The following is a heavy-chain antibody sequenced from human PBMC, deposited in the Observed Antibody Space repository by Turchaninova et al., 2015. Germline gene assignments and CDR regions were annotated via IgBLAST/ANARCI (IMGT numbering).Heavy chain of an antibody. V-gene: IGHV2-5*02. CDR2: IYWDDDK. J-gene: IGHJ5*02. Sequence: QITLKESGPTLVTPTQTLTLPCHFSGFSLSSPGVGVGWIRQPPGQALEWLALIYWDDDKRYSPSLRSRLTITKDTSKNQVVLTMTNMDPVDTATYYCAHRRVTSTMFDPWGQGTLVIVSS. CDR3: AHRRVTSTMFDP. D-gene: IGHD3-10*01. CDR1: GFSLSSPGVG.